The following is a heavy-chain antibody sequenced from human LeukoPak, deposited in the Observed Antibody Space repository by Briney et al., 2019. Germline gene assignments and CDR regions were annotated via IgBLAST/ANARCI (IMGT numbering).Heavy chain of an antibody. CDR1: GFTFRSHA. V-gene: IGHV3-23*01. CDR3: AKDCRIGYSAHFDY. J-gene: IGHJ4*02. CDR2: IYENGGTT. Sequence: PGGSLRLSCVGSGFTFRSHAMSGVRQAPEKGLEFVSGIYENGGTTYYADSVKGRFSISRDNSKNTLYLQMDRLRGEDTAVYYCAKDCRIGYSAHFDYWGQGALVTVSS. D-gene: IGHD2-21*01.